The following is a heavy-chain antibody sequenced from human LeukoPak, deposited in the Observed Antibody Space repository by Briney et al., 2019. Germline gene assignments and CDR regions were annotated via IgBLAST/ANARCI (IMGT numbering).Heavy chain of an antibody. CDR2: ISAYNGNT. Sequence: ASVKVSCKASGYPFTSYGISWVRQAPGQGLEWMGWISAYNGNTNYAQKLQGRVTMTTDTSTSTAYMELRSLRSDDTAVYYCARDRGITMVRGVPQPFDWGQGTLVTVSS. V-gene: IGHV1-18*04. D-gene: IGHD3-10*01. CDR1: GYPFTSYG. CDR3: ARDRGITMVRGVPQPFD. J-gene: IGHJ4*02.